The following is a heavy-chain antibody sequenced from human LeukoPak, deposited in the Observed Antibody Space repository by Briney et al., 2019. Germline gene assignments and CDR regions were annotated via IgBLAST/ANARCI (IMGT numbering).Heavy chain of an antibody. CDR1: GYTFTSHD. CDR2: MNPNSGNT. J-gene: IGHJ6*02. Sequence: ASVKVSCKASGYTFTSHDINWVRQATGQGLEWMGWMNPNSGNTGYAQKFQGRVTMTRNTSISTAYMELSSLRSEDTAVYYCAGWLDYYYYYYGMDVWGQGTTVTVSS. V-gene: IGHV1-8*01. D-gene: IGHD5-18*01. CDR3: AGWLDYYYYYYGMDV.